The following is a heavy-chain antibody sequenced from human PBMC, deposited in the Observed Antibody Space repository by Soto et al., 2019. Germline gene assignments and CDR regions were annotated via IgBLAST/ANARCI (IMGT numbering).Heavy chain of an antibody. CDR1: GGSISSGGYS. CDR3: ARGQVVAAQH. J-gene: IGHJ4*02. Sequence: QLQLQESGSGLVKPSQTLSLTCAVSGGSISSGGYSWSWIRQPPGKGLEWIGYIYHSGSTYYNPSLRSXAXNXXDRSKNQFSLKLSSVTAADTAVYYCARGQVVAAQHWGQGTLVTVSS. V-gene: IGHV4-30-2*01. D-gene: IGHD2-15*01. CDR2: IYHSGST.